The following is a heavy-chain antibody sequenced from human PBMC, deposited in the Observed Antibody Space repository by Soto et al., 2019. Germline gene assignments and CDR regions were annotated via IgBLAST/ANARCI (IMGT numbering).Heavy chain of an antibody. CDR2: IYYSGST. D-gene: IGHD3-22*01. Sequence: QLQLQESGPGLVKPSETLSLTCTVSGGSISSSSYYWGWIRQPPGKGLEWIGSIYYSGSTYYNPSLKSRVTISVDTSKNQFSLKLSSVTAADTAVYYCARTSGYYDSSGYAYWGQGTLVTVSS. CDR1: GGSISSSSYY. J-gene: IGHJ4*02. CDR3: ARTSGYYDSSGYAY. V-gene: IGHV4-39*01.